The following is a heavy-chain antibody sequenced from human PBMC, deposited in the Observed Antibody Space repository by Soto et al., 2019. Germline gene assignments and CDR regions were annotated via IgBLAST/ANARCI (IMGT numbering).Heavy chain of an antibody. CDR1: GFTFSSYS. V-gene: IGHV3-48*02. CDR3: PRARGSLNPFDY. D-gene: IGHD1-26*01. J-gene: IGHJ4*02. Sequence: PGGSLRLSCAASGFTFSSYSMNWVRQAPGKGLEWVSYISSSSSTIYYADSVKGRFTISRDNAKNSLYLQMNSMRDEDTAVYYCPRARGSLNPFDYWGQGTLVTV. CDR2: ISSSSSTI.